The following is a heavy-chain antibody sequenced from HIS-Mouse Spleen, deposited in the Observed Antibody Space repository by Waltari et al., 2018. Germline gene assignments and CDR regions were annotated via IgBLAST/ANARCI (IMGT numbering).Heavy chain of an antibody. CDR2: ISYDGSNK. J-gene: IGHJ4*02. D-gene: IGHD3-10*01. CDR3: ARDRLGGSGSYYFDY. Sequence: QVQLVESGGGVVQPGRSLRLSCAASGFTFSSYAMHWVRQAPGKGLEWVAVISYDGSNKYYADSVKGRFTISRDNSKNTLYLQMNSLRAEETAVYYCARDRLGGSGSYYFDYWGQGTLVTVSS. CDR1: GFTFSSYA. V-gene: IGHV3-30*04.